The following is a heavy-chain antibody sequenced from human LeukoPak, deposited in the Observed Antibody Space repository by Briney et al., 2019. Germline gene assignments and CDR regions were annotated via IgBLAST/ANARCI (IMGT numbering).Heavy chain of an antibody. CDR1: GFTFSSYS. J-gene: IGHJ6*02. CDR2: ISSSSYI. Sequence: PGGSLRLSCAASGFTFSSYSMNWVRQAPGKGLEWVSSISSSSYIYYADSVKGRFTISRDNAKNSLYLQMNSLRAEDTAVYYCARAYSSGWLGVDVWGQGTTVTVSS. V-gene: IGHV3-21*01. D-gene: IGHD6-19*01. CDR3: ARAYSSGWLGVDV.